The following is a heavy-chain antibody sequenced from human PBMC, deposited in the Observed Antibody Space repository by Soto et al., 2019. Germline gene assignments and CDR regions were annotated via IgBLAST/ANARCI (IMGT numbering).Heavy chain of an antibody. CDR2: INSDGSTT. Sequence: GGSLRLSCAAPGFTFSNYWMHWARQAPGKGLVWVSRINSDGSTTSHADSVKGRFTISRDNAKNTLYLQMISLRAEDTAVYYCARLPGYSTGWTPFDFWGQGTQVTGSS. J-gene: IGHJ4*02. V-gene: IGHV3-74*01. CDR1: GFTFSNYW. CDR3: ARLPGYSTGWTPFDF. D-gene: IGHD6-19*01.